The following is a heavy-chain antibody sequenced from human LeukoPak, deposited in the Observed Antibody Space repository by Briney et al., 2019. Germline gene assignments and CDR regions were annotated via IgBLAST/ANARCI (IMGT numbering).Heavy chain of an antibody. D-gene: IGHD6-13*01. CDR1: GFTFSDYN. Sequence: GGSLRLSCAASGFTFSDYNMRWIRQAPGKGLEWVSSISRSGSTKYYADSVKGRFTISRDNAKNSLFLQMNSLRAEDTAVYYCARDGGSSSWNVGYYYYMDVWGKGTTVTVSS. V-gene: IGHV3-11*04. CDR3: ARDGGSSSWNVGYYYYMDV. J-gene: IGHJ6*03. CDR2: ISRSGSTK.